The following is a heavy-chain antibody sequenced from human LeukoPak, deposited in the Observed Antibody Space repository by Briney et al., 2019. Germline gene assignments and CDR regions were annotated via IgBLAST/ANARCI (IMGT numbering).Heavy chain of an antibody. CDR2: IYYSGST. D-gene: IGHD2-2*02. J-gene: IGHJ4*02. V-gene: IGHV4-59*01. CDR1: GGSISSYY. Sequence: SETLSLTCTVSGGSISSYYWSWIRQPPGKGLEWIGYIYYSGSTNYNPSLKSRVTISVDTSKNQFSLKLSSVTAADTAVYYCARVRGQGYCSSTSCYISGYFDYWGQGTLVTVSS. CDR3: ARVRGQGYCSSTSCYISGYFDY.